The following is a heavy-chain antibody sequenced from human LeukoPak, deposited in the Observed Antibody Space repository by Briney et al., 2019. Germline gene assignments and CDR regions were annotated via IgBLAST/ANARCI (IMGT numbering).Heavy chain of an antibody. D-gene: IGHD1-26*01. CDR2: TYNRSSGNT. CDR3: AREAKWDLLRGLDV. J-gene: IGHJ6*02. CDR1: GASVSSNSAT. Sequence: SQSLTLTRTISGASVSSNSATWSWIRHSPPTGIEWQGMTYNRSSGNTDYAVSLKSRIIINPDTSKNQFSLHLNSVTFEDTAVYYCAREAKWDLLRGLDVWGQGTTVTVSS. V-gene: IGHV6-1*01.